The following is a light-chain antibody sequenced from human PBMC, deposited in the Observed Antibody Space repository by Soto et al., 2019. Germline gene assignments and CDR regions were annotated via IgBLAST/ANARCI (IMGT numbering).Light chain of an antibody. CDR1: SSNIGSNT. CDR3: AAWDDSLNGVV. J-gene: IGLJ2*01. CDR2: SNN. Sequence: QSVLTQPPSAPGTPGQRVTISCSGSSSNIGSNTVNWYQQLPGTAPKLLIYSNNQRPSGVPDRFSGSKSGTSASLAISGLQSEDGGDYYCAAWDDSLNGVVFGGGTKLTVL. V-gene: IGLV1-44*01.